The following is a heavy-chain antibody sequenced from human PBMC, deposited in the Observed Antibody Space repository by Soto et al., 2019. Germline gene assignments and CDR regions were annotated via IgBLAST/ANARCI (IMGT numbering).Heavy chain of an antibody. V-gene: IGHV4-59*01. Sequence: SETLSLTCAVYGGSFSSYYWSWIRQPPGKGLEWIGYIYYSGSTNYNPSLKSRVTISLDTSKNQFSLRLSSVTAADTAVYYCARETYSSGWYYWFDPWGQGTLVTVSS. D-gene: IGHD6-19*01. J-gene: IGHJ5*02. CDR3: ARETYSSGWYYWFDP. CDR1: GGSFSSYY. CDR2: IYYSGST.